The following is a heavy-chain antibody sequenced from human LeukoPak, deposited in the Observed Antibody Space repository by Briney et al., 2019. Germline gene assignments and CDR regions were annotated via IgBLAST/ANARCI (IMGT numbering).Heavy chain of an antibody. CDR3: ARVKSSTRGPYYHYYMDV. Sequence: PSETLSLTCTVSGGSISSYYWSWIRQPAGKGLEWIGRIDTSGSIIYNPSLKSRVTISVDTSKNQLSLKVSSVTAADMAVYYCARVKSSTRGPYYHYYMDVWGKGTTVIVSS. CDR2: IDTSGSI. V-gene: IGHV4-4*07. D-gene: IGHD3-10*01. J-gene: IGHJ6*03. CDR1: GGSISSYY.